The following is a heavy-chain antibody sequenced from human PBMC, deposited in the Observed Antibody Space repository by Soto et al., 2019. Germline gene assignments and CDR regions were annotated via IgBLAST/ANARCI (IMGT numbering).Heavy chain of an antibody. V-gene: IGHV1-18*01. CDR2: ISAHNVNT. CDR1: GYAFTTYG. CDR3: ARGRYGDY. J-gene: IGHJ4*02. D-gene: IGHD1-1*01. Sequence: QVHLVQSGAEVKKPGASVKVSCKGSGYAFTTYGITWVRQAPGQGLEWMGWISAHNVNTNYAQKLLGRVTVTRDTSTSTAYMELRSLRSDDTAVYYCARGRYGDYWGQGALVTVSS.